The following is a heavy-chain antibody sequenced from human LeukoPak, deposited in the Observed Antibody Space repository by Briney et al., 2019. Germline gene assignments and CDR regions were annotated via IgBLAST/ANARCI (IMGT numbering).Heavy chain of an antibody. Sequence: GGSLRLSCAASGFTFSSYEMNWVRQAPGKGLEWVSYISSSGSTIYYADSVKGRFTISRDNAKNSLYLQMNSLRAEDTAVYYCARDAYYGSRSYYNPPSYWGPGTLVTVSS. J-gene: IGHJ4*02. V-gene: IGHV3-48*03. CDR1: GFTFSSYE. CDR3: ARDAYYGSRSYYNPPSY. D-gene: IGHD3-10*01. CDR2: ISSSGSTI.